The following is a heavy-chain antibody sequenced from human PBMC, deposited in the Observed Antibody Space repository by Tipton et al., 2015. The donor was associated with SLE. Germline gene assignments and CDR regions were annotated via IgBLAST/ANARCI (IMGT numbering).Heavy chain of an antibody. CDR2: IYYSGST. J-gene: IGHJ4*02. V-gene: IGHV4-34*01. CDR1: GGSFNGYY. CDR3: ARGRRWLQSYYFDY. Sequence: GLVKPSETLSLICAVYGGSFNGYYWGWIRQPPGKGLEWIGSIYYSGSTYYNPSLKSRVTISVDTSKNQFSLKLSSVTAADTAVYYCARGRRWLQSYYFDYWGQGTLVTVSS. D-gene: IGHD5-24*01.